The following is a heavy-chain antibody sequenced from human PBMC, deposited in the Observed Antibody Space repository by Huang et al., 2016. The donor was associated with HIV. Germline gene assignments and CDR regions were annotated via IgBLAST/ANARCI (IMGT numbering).Heavy chain of an antibody. CDR2: IYYSGST. CDR1: GGSISSSSYY. V-gene: IGHV4-39*01. Sequence: QLQLQESGPGLVKPSETLSLTCSVSGGSISSSSYYWGWIRQPPGKGLEWIGSIYYSGSTLHNPSLKRRVTISVDTSKNQCSLRLSSVTAADTSVYYCARHMDCSSSSCLAGGHERGPFDMWGQGTMVTVSS. CDR3: ARHMDCSSSSCLAGGHERGPFDM. D-gene: IGHD2-2*01. J-gene: IGHJ3*02.